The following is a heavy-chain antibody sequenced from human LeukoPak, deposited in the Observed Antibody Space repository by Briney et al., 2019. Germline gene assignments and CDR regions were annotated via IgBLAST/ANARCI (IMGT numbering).Heavy chain of an antibody. CDR1: GYTFTGYY. CDR3: ARGLIAVSYYYYYMDV. V-gene: IGHV1-2*02. D-gene: IGHD2-21*01. Sequence: ASVKVSCKASGYTFTGYYMHWVRQAPGQGLEWMGWINPNSGGTNYAQKFQGRVTMTRDTSISTAYMELSRLRSDDTAVYYCARGLIAVSYYYYYMDVWGKGTTVTISS. CDR2: INPNSGGT. J-gene: IGHJ6*03.